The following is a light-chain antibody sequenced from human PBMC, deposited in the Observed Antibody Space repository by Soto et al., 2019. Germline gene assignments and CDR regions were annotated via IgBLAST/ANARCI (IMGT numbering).Light chain of an antibody. Sequence: DIQMTQSPSTLSASIGERVTITCRASQSISNWLAWYQQKPGKAPKLLIYKASTVESRVPSRFSGSGSGTQFTLTISSMQLDDLATYYCQQYKSYYTFGQGTKVEIK. CDR2: KAS. CDR3: QQYKSYYT. V-gene: IGKV1-5*03. CDR1: QSISNW. J-gene: IGKJ2*01.